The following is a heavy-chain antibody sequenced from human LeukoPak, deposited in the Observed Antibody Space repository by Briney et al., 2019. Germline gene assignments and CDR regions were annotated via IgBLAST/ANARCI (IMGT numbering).Heavy chain of an antibody. Sequence: ASVKVSCKASGYTFTSYGISWVRQAPGQGLEWMGWISAYNGNTNYAQKLQGRVTMTTDTSTSTAYMELRSLRSDDTAVYYCARGASITIIGVVTNYNWFDPWGQGTLVTVSS. CDR3: ARGASITIIGVVTNYNWFDP. CDR1: GYTFTSYG. D-gene: IGHD3-3*01. J-gene: IGHJ5*02. V-gene: IGHV1-18*01. CDR2: ISAYNGNT.